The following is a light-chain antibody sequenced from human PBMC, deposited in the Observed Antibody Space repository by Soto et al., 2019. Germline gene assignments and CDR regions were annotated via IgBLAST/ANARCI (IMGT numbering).Light chain of an antibody. J-gene: IGKJ1*01. CDR1: QSVSKY. CDR3: QQRSNWPRR. CDR2: DTS. V-gene: IGKV3-11*01. Sequence: EIVLTQSPATLSLSPGERATLPCRASQSVSKYLAWYQQKLGQAPRLLIYDTSDRATGIPARFSGSGSGTDFTLTISSLEPEDFAVYYCQQRSNWPRRFGQGTKV.